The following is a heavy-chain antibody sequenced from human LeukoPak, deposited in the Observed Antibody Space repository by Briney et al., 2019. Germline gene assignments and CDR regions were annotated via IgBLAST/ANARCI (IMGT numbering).Heavy chain of an antibody. CDR1: GFIFSDRY. CDR3: SRLDSSGYPDY. Sequence: GGSLRLSCAASGFIFSDRYMDWVRQAPGKGREWVGRIRKKDNSYTTEYAAWVKGKFTSSRDDSKNSLYLQMNSLKTEDAAVYYCSRLDSSGYPDYWGQGTLVTVSS. V-gene: IGHV3-72*01. J-gene: IGHJ4*02. CDR2: IRKKDNSYTT. D-gene: IGHD3-22*01.